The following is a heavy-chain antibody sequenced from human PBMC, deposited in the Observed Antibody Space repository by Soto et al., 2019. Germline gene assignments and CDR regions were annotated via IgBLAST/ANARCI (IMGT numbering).Heavy chain of an antibody. Sequence: NPGESLKISCKTSGYTFSGHWISWVRQVPGKGLQWMGNIDPSDSYINYNPAFRGHVTFSVDKSSSTAYLHWRSLGPSDTAIHYCARHGAAIWLGYWGQGTLVTVSS. CDR1: GYTFSGHW. J-gene: IGHJ4*02. V-gene: IGHV5-10-1*01. CDR2: IDPSDSYI. CDR3: ARHGAAIWLGY. D-gene: IGHD6-19*01.